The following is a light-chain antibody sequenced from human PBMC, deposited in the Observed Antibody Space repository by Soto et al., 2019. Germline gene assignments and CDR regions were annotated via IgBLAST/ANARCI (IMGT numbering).Light chain of an antibody. CDR2: DAS. V-gene: IGKV1-5*01. CDR3: QQYNSSLIP. J-gene: IGKJ5*01. CDR1: QSISSW. Sequence: DIQMTQSPSTLSASVGDRVTITCRASQSISSWLAWYQQKPGKAPKLLIYDASSLESGVPSRFSGSGSGTEFTLTISSLQPDDFATYYCQQYNSSLIPFGQGTRLEIK.